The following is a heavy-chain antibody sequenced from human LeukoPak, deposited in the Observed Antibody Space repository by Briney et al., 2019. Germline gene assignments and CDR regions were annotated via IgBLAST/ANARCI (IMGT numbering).Heavy chain of an antibody. CDR3: AKGSGYYFY. CDR1: GASISSYC. J-gene: IGHJ4*02. D-gene: IGHD3-22*01. V-gene: IGHV4-59*01. Sequence: SETLSLTCTVSGASISSYCWSWIRQPPGKGLEWIGYFCDIGSANYNPSLKSRVTISVDTSKNQFSLKLTSVTAADAALYYCAKGSGYYFYWGQGTLVTVSS. CDR2: FCDIGSA.